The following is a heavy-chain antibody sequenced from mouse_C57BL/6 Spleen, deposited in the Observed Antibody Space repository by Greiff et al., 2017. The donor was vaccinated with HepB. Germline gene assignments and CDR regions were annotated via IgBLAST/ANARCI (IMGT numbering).Heavy chain of an antibody. Sequence: DVKLVESGGGLVQPGGSLKLSCAASGFTFSDYGMAWVRQAPRKGPEWVAFISNLAYSIYYADTVTGRFTISRENAKNTLYLEMSSLRSEDTAMYYCARHGEDYAYFDYWGQGTTLTVSS. J-gene: IGHJ2*01. D-gene: IGHD2-4*01. CDR2: ISNLAYSI. CDR3: ARHGEDYAYFDY. V-gene: IGHV5-15*01. CDR1: GFTFSDYG.